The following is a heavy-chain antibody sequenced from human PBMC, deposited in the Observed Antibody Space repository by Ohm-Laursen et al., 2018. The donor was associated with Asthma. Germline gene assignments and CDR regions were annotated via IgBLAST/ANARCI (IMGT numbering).Heavy chain of an antibody. J-gene: IGHJ4*02. Sequence: SLRLSCAASGFTFSSYWMSWVRQAPGKGLEWVANIKQDGSEKYYVDSVKGRFTISRDNAKNSLYLQMNSPRAEDTAVYYCAKVAVSDYYGSGSYFYFDSWGQGALVTVSS. CDR2: IKQDGSEK. V-gene: IGHV3-7*03. D-gene: IGHD3-10*01. CDR3: AKVAVSDYYGSGSYFYFDS. CDR1: GFTFSSYW.